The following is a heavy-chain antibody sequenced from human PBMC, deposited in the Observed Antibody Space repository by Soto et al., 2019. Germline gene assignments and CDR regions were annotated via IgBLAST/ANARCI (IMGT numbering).Heavy chain of an antibody. D-gene: IGHD6-25*01. CDR1: GDSISSSKC. J-gene: IGHJ4*02. CDR2: IYHSGST. Sequence: QVQLQESGPGLVKPSWTLSLTCAVSGDSISSSKCWSWVRQPPGKGLEWIGEIYHSGSTNYNPSLKSRVIISVDKSKNQFSLKLSSVTDADTAVYYCARGERQPQRDYWGQGTLVTVSS. V-gene: IGHV4-4*02. CDR3: ARGERQPQRDY.